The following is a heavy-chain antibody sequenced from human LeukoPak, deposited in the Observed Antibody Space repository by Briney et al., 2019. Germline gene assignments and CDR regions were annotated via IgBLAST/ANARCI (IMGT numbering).Heavy chain of an antibody. V-gene: IGHV5-51*01. Sequence: GESLKISCKGSGYSFTSYWIGWLRQMPGKDLEWMGTIYPGDSDTRYSPSFQGQVTISADKSISTAYLQWSSLKASDTAMYYCARMGKYSSSWYGEYWGQGTLVTVSS. CDR1: GYSFTSYW. CDR3: ARMGKYSSSWYGEY. J-gene: IGHJ4*02. D-gene: IGHD6-13*01. CDR2: IYPGDSDT.